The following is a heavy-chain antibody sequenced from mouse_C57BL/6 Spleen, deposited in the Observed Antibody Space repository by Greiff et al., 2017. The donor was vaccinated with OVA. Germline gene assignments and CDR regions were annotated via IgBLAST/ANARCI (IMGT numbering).Heavy chain of an antibody. CDR3: ARSGGNYPCDY. D-gene: IGHD2-1*01. J-gene: IGHJ2*01. V-gene: IGHV1-50*01. CDR2: IAPSASYT. CDR1: GYTFTSYW. Sequence: QVQLQQPGAELVKPGASVQLSCKASGYTFTSYWMQWVTQRPGQGLEWLGEIAPSASYTNYNQKFKGKATLTVDTSSSTAYMQLSSLTSEDSAVYYWARSGGNYPCDYWGQGTTRTVSS.